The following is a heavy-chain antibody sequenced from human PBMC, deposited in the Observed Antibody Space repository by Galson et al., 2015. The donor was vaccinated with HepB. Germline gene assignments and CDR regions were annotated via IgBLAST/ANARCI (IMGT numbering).Heavy chain of an antibody. D-gene: IGHD6-19*01. CDR2: IYYSGST. J-gene: IGHJ5*02. V-gene: IGHV4-59*01. CDR3: ARGGGIAVAGPIDP. Sequence: SETLSLTCTVSGGSISSYYWSWIRQPPGKGLEWIGYIYYSGSTNYNPSLKSRVTISVDTSKNQFSLKLSSVTAADTAVYYCARGGGIAVAGPIDPWGQGALVTVSS. CDR1: GGSISSYY.